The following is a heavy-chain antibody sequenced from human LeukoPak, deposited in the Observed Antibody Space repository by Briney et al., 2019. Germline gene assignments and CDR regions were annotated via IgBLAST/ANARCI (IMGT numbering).Heavy chain of an antibody. CDR3: ARGRGYSYGDPSYYYYYYYMDV. CDR2: IYTSGST. CDR1: GGSISSYY. Sequence: SETLSLTCTVSGGSISSYYWSWIRQPAGKGLDWIGRIYTSGSTNYNPSLKSRVTMSVDTSKNQFSLKLSSVTAADTAVYYCARGRGYSYGDPSYYYYYYYMDVWGKGTTVTVSS. D-gene: IGHD5-18*01. V-gene: IGHV4-4*07. J-gene: IGHJ6*03.